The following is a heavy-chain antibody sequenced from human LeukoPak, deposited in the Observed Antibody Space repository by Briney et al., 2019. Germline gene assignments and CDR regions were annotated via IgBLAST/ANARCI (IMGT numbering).Heavy chain of an antibody. CDR1: GFTFSSYS. J-gene: IGHJ4*02. Sequence: GGSLRLSCAASGFTFSSYSMNWVRQAPGKGLEWVSYISSSSSTIYYADSVKGRFTISRDNAKNTLYLQMNSLRAEDTAVYYCAKDHRLGKPPTDYWGQGTLVTVSS. V-gene: IGHV3-48*04. CDR2: ISSSSSTI. CDR3: AKDHRLGKPPTDY. D-gene: IGHD3-22*01.